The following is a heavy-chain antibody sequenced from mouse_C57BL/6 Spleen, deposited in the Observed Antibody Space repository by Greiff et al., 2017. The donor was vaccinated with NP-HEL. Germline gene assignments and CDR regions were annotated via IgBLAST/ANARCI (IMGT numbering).Heavy chain of an antibody. J-gene: IGHJ1*03. CDR2: IDPETGGT. CDR1: GYTFTDYE. D-gene: IGHD2-1*01. CDR3: TRRDYGNHWYFDV. V-gene: IGHV1-15*01. Sequence: VQLVESGAELVRPGASVTLSCKASGYTFTDYEMHWVKQTPVHGLEWIGAIDPETGGTAYNQKFKGKAILTADKSSSTAYMELRSLTSEDSAVYYCTRRDYGNHWYFDVWGTGTTVTVSS.